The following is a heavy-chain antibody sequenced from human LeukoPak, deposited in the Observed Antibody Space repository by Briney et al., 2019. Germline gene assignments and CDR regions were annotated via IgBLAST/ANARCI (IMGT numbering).Heavy chain of an antibody. D-gene: IGHD5-24*01. Sequence: AGGSLRLSCAASGFTFSSYAMSWVRQAPGKGLEWVSAISGSGGSTYYADSVKGRFTISRDNSKNTLYLQMNSLRAEDTAVYYCAKARAGYNSYCFDYWGQGTLVTVSS. CDR3: AKARAGYNSYCFDY. CDR1: GFTFSSYA. V-gene: IGHV3-23*01. J-gene: IGHJ4*02. CDR2: ISGSGGST.